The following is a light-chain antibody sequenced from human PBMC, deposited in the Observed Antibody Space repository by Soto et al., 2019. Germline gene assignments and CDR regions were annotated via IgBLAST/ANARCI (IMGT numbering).Light chain of an antibody. J-gene: IGLJ1*01. V-gene: IGLV1-51*01. CDR3: GAWDNSLSAYL. CDR2: DND. CDR1: SSNIGNNY. Sequence: QSVLTQPPSVSAAPGQKVTISRSGSSSNIGNNYVSWYQQLPGTAPKLLIYDNDKRPSGIPDRFSGSKSGTSATLGITGLQTGDEADYYCGAWDNSLSAYLFGTGTKLTVL.